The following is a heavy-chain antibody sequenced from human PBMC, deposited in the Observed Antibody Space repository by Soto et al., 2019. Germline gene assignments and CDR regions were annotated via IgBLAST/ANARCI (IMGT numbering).Heavy chain of an antibody. CDR3: ARHQYSSGWLSRNWFDP. Sequence: GESLKISFKGPGYSFTSYWISWVRQMPGKGLEWMGRIDPSDSYTNYSPSFQGHVTISADKSISTAYLQWSSLKASDTAMYYCARHQYSSGWLSRNWFDPWGQGTLVTVSS. J-gene: IGHJ5*02. CDR2: IDPSDSYT. CDR1: GYSFTSYW. D-gene: IGHD6-19*01. V-gene: IGHV5-10-1*01.